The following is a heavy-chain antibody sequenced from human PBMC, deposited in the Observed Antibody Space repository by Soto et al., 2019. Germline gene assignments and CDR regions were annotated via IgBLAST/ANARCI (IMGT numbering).Heavy chain of an antibody. CDR2: IYYSGST. Sequence: QVQLQESGPGLVKPSETLSLTCTVSGGSISSYYWNWIRQPPGKGLEWIGYIYYSGSTNYNPSLKSRVTISVNTSKNQFSLKLTSVTAADTAVYYCARVSSGWWYFDHWGQGTLVTVSS. CDR1: GGSISSYY. CDR3: ARVSSGWWYFDH. D-gene: IGHD6-19*01. J-gene: IGHJ4*02. V-gene: IGHV4-59*01.